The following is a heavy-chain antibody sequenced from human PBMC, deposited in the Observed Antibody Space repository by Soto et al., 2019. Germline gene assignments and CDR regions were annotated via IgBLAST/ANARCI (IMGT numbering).Heavy chain of an antibody. D-gene: IGHD2-15*01. CDR1: GYSFTSYW. J-gene: IGHJ6*02. Sequence: PGESLKISCKGSGYSFTSYWIGWVRQMPGKGLEWMGIIYPGDSDTRYSPSFQGQVTISADKSISTAYLQWSSLKASDTAMYYCARLSPPIYCSGGSCYQRSIVAYGMDVWGQGTTVTVSS. CDR3: ARLSPPIYCSGGSCYQRSIVAYGMDV. CDR2: IYPGDSDT. V-gene: IGHV5-51*01.